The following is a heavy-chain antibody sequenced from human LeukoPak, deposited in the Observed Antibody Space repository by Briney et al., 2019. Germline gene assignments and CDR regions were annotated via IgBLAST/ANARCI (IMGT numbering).Heavy chain of an antibody. D-gene: IGHD2-2*01. Sequence: SETLSLTCTVSGGSISSYYWSWIRQPAGKGLEWIGRIYTSGSTNYNPSLKSRVTMSVDTSKNQFSLKPSSVTAADTAVYYCARVSCSSTSCYYNWFDPWGQGTLVTVSS. CDR1: GGSISSYY. CDR3: ARVSCSSTSCYYNWFDP. J-gene: IGHJ5*02. CDR2: IYTSGST. V-gene: IGHV4-4*07.